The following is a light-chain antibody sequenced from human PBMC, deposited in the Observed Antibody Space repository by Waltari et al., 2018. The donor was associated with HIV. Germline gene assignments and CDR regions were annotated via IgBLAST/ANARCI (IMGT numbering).Light chain of an antibody. V-gene: IGKV3-11*01. CDR1: QNIGNY. J-gene: IGKJ5*01. CDR2: DAS. Sequence: EVVLTQSPSTLSLSQGERANPSCRASQNIGNYLAWYQQKPGQAPRLLIYDASTRASGIPARFSGSGSGTDFTLTISSLEPEDVAVYYCQQRSNWPPVTFGQGTRLEI. CDR3: QQRSNWPPVT.